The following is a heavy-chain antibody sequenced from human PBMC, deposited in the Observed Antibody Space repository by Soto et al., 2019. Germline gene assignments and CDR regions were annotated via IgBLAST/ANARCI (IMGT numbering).Heavy chain of an antibody. D-gene: IGHD2-2*01. CDR1: GYTLTELS. V-gene: IGHV1-24*01. CDR3: ATSLQYQLSSTGYGLHRGNWFDP. Sequence: ASVKVSCKVSGYTLTELSMHWVRQAPGKGLEWMGGFDPEDGETIYAQKFQGRVTMTEDTSTDTAYMELSSLRSEDTAVYYCATSLQYQLSSTGYGLHRGNWFDPWGQGTLVTVSS. J-gene: IGHJ5*02. CDR2: FDPEDGET.